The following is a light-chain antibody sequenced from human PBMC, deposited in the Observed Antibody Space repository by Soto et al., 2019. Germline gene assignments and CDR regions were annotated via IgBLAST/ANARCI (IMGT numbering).Light chain of an antibody. CDR1: QSVSSY. CDR2: GAS. V-gene: IGKV3-20*01. CDR3: QQYGSSLRT. J-gene: IGKJ1*01. Sequence: TNSAATVSLSPEEGATLSCRASQSVSSYLVWYQQKPGQAPRLLIYGASSRATGIPDRFSGSGSGTDFTLTISRLEPEDFAVYYCQQYGSSLRTFGQGTKLDIK.